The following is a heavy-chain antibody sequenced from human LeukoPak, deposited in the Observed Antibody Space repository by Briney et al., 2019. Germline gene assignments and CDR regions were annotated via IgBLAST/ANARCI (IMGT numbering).Heavy chain of an antibody. CDR3: AILGPGSGGSPQH. CDR1: GYTLTELS. D-gene: IGHD2-15*01. Sequence: GSSVKVSCKVSGYTLTELSMHWVRQAPGKGLEWMGGFDPEDGETIYAQKFQGRVTMTEDTSTDTAYMELSSLRSEDTAVYYCAILGPGSGGSPQHWGQGTLVTVSS. J-gene: IGHJ1*01. CDR2: FDPEDGET. V-gene: IGHV1-24*01.